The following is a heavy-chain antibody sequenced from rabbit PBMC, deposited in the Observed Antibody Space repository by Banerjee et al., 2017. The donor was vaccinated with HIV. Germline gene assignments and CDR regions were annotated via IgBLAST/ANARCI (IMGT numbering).Heavy chain of an antibody. J-gene: IGHJ4*01. CDR1: GFDFSRYG. Sequence: QEQLEESGGGLVKPGGTLTLSCKASGFDFSRYGVSWVRQAPGKGLEWIACIDASSGRTYYASWAKGRFTISKTSSTTVTLQMTSLIAADTATYFCARETSGYHGYLDLWGPGTLVTVS. V-gene: IGHV1S45*01. CDR2: IDASSGRT. CDR3: ARETSGYHGYLDL. D-gene: IGHD7-1*01.